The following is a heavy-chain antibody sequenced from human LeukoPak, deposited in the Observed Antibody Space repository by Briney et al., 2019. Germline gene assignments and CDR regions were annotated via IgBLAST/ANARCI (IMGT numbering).Heavy chain of an antibody. J-gene: IGHJ4*02. CDR1: GGSISSSSYY. D-gene: IGHD3-3*01. Sequence: SETLSLTCTVSGGSISSSSYYWGWIRQPPGKGLEWIGSIYYSGSTYYNPSLKSRVTISVDTSKNQFSLKLSSVTAADTAVYYCARDWIGPSFYYFDYWGQGTLVTVSS. CDR3: ARDWIGPSFYYFDY. V-gene: IGHV4-39*07. CDR2: IYYSGST.